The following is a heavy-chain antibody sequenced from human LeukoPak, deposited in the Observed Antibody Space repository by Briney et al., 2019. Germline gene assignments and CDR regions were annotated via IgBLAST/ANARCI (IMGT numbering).Heavy chain of an antibody. D-gene: IGHD1-26*01. CDR3: ARTSSSGSRLAGYFDY. CDR1: GFTFSSYE. CDR2: ISSSGSTI. V-gene: IGHV3-48*03. Sequence: GGSLRLSCAASGFTFSSYEMNWVRQAPGKGLEWVSYISSSGSTIYYADSVKGRFTISRDNAKNSLYLQMNSLRAEDTAVYYCARTSSSGSRLAGYFDYWGQGTLVTVSS. J-gene: IGHJ4*02.